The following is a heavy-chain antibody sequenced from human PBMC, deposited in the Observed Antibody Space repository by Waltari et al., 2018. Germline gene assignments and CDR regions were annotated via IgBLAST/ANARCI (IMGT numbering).Heavy chain of an antibody. D-gene: IGHD3-10*01. J-gene: IGHJ6*02. V-gene: IGHV3-74*01. CDR1: GFRFSTYW. CDR3: ARLAPRTYRSPVPGRHYYYGMDV. Sequence: EEQLLESGGGLVQPGDSLRLSCAGSGFRFSTYWMNWVRHAPGKGLVWVARISDDETSISYADSVKGRFTISRDNAKNTVYLQMKRLRVEDTAVYYCARLAPRTYRSPVPGRHYYYGMDVWGQGTTVTVSS. CDR2: ISDDETSI.